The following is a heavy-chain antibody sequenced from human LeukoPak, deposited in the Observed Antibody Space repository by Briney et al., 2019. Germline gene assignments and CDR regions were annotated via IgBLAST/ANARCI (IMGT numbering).Heavy chain of an antibody. CDR1: RFSFGDAW. J-gene: IGHJ4*02. D-gene: IGHD1-26*01. CDR2: IKSNSDGGTK. V-gene: IGHV3-15*01. CDR3: TNSGSKTDD. Sequence: KTGGSLRLSCEASRFSFGDAWMAWVRQAPGKGLEWVGRIKSNSDGGTKDYAAPVRGRFTISRDDSKNTLYLQMNSLKIEDTAVYYCTNSGSKTDDWGQGTLVTVSS.